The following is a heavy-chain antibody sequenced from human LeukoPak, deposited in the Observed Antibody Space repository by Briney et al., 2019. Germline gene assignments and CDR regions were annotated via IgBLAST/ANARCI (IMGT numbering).Heavy chain of an antibody. D-gene: IGHD4-17*01. J-gene: IGHJ4*02. CDR2: INSDGSTT. Sequence: GGSLRLSCAASGFTFSNYWMHWVRQAPGKGLVWVSRINSDGSTTNYADSVKGRFTISRDFAKNTLYLHMNSLRAEDTAVYYCAIMTTVTYGFDYWGQGTLVTVSS. CDR1: GFTFSNYW. V-gene: IGHV3-74*01. CDR3: AIMTTVTYGFDY.